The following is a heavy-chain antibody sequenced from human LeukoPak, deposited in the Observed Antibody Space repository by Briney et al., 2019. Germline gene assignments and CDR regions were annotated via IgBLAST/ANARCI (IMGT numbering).Heavy chain of an antibody. D-gene: IGHD6-19*01. V-gene: IGHV4-39*07. CDR3: ARDLYSSGWYVPFDY. CDR1: GGSISSSSYY. CDR2: IYYSGST. J-gene: IGHJ4*02. Sequence: SETLSLTCTVSGGSISSSSYYWGWIRQPPGKGLEWIGSIYYSGSTYYNPSLKSRVTISVDTSKNQFSLKLSSVTAADTAVYYRARDLYSSGWYVPFDYWGQGTLVTVSS.